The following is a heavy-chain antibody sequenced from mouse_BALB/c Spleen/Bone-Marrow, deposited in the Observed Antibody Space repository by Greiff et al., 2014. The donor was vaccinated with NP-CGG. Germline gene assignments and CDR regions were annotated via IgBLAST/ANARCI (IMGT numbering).Heavy chain of an antibody. V-gene: IGHV1-69*02. D-gene: IGHD2-4*01. CDR3: TRTYDYDVGGFDY. J-gene: IGHJ2*01. Sequence: QVQLQQSGAELVRPGASVKLSCKASGYTFTSYWINWVKQRPGQGLEWIGNIYPSDSYTNYNQKFKDKATLTVDKSSSTAYMQLSSPTSEDSAVYYCTRTYDYDVGGFDYWGQGTTLTVSS. CDR2: IYPSDSYT. CDR1: GYTFTSYW.